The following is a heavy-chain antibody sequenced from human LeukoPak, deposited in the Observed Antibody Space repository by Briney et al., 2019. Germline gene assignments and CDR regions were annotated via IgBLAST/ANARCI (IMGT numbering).Heavy chain of an antibody. CDR3: ARGGDSSGYYYPVFDY. J-gene: IGHJ4*02. D-gene: IGHD3-22*01. CDR2: IYYSGST. V-gene: IGHV4-59*01. Sequence: SETLSLTCTVSGGSISSYYWSWIRQPPGKGLEWIGYIYYSGSTNYNPSLKSRVTISVDTSKNLFSLKLSSVTAADTAVYYCARGGDSSGYYYPVFDYWGQGTLVTVSS. CDR1: GGSISSYY.